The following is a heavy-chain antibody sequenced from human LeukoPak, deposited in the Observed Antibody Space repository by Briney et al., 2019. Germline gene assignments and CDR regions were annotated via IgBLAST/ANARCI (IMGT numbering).Heavy chain of an antibody. CDR1: EFTFSIYS. V-gene: IGHV3-21*01. D-gene: IGHD3-10*01. CDR2: ISISSTYI. CDR3: AREDASGSYYRSLDY. Sequence: GGSLRLSCAASEFTFSIYSMNWVRQAPGKGLEWVSSISISSTYIYYADSMKGRFTISRDNAKNSLFLQMNSLRADDTAVYYCAREDASGSYYRSLDYWGQGTLVTVSS. J-gene: IGHJ4*02.